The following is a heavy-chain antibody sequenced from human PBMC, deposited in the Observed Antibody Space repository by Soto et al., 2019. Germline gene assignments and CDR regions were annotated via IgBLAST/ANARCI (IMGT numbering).Heavy chain of an antibody. D-gene: IGHD3-10*01. CDR3: ARDSKLLWFGESYDLDY. V-gene: IGHV3-30-3*01. Sequence: GGSLRLSCAASGFTFSSYAMHWVRQAPGKGLEWVAVISYDGSNEYYADSVKGRFTISRDNSKNTLYLQMNSLRAEDTAVYYCARDSKLLWFGESYDLDYWGQGTLVTVSS. J-gene: IGHJ4*02. CDR1: GFTFSSYA. CDR2: ISYDGSNE.